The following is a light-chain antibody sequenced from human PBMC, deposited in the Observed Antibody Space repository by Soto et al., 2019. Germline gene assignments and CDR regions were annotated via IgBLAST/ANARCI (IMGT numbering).Light chain of an antibody. Sequence: QSALTQPASVSGSPGQSITISCTGTSSDIGGYNFVSWYQQHPGKAPKLMVYQVSNRPSGFSNRFSGSKSGNTASLTISGLQAEDEAVYYCSSYAAGSTLVVFGGGTKVTVL. V-gene: IGLV2-14*01. J-gene: IGLJ2*01. CDR2: QVS. CDR1: SSDIGGYNF. CDR3: SSYAAGSTLVV.